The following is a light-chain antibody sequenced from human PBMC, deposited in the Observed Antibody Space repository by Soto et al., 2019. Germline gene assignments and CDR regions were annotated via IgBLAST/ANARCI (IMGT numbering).Light chain of an antibody. Sequence: ELTQSPGTMSLSPGERATLSCRASRSVTSNFVAWYQQKPGQAPRLLVYGASTRAIDIPERFSGSGSGTDFSLTINRLEPEAFAVYFCQQYGSSPRWTFGHGTKVEI. V-gene: IGKV3-20*01. CDR3: QQYGSSPRWT. CDR2: GAS. J-gene: IGKJ2*02. CDR1: RSVTSNF.